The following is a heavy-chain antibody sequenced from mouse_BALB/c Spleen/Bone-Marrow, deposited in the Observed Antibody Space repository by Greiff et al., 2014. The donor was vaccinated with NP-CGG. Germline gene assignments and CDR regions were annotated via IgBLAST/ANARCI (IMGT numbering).Heavy chain of an antibody. Sequence: VMLVESGPGLVQPSQSLFITCTVSGFSVISYGVHWVRQPPGKGLEWLGVIWSGGSTDYNAAFTSRLSISKDNSKSQVFFKMNSLQADDTAIYYCARNDYGNPHYAMDYWGQGTSVTVSS. CDR1: GFSVISYG. D-gene: IGHD2-1*01. CDR3: ARNDYGNPHYAMDY. V-gene: IGHV2-4*02. CDR2: IWSGGST. J-gene: IGHJ4*01.